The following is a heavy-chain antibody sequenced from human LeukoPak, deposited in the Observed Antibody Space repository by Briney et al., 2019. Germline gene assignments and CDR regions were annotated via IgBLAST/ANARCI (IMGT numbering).Heavy chain of an antibody. J-gene: IGHJ4*02. CDR3: ARGPMVRGVIMRWRHFFDY. Sequence: PSETLSLTCAVYGGSFSGYYWSWIRQPPGKGLEWIGEINHSGSTNYNPSLKSRVTISVDTSKNQFSLKLSSVTAADTAVYYCARGPMVRGVIMRWRHFFDYWGQGTLVTVSS. CDR1: GGSFSGYY. D-gene: IGHD3-10*01. CDR2: INHSGST. V-gene: IGHV4-34*01.